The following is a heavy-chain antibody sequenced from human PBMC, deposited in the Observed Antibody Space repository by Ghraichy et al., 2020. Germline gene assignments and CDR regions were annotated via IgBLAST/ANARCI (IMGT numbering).Heavy chain of an antibody. D-gene: IGHD4-23*01. Sequence: LSLTCAASGFTVSSNYMSWVRQAPGKGLEWVSVIYSGGSTYYADSVKGRFTISRDNSKNTLYLQMNSLRAEDTAVYYCARVGGNYVPMDVWGQGTTVTVSS. CDR2: IYSGGST. CDR1: GFTVSSNY. CDR3: ARVGGNYVPMDV. V-gene: IGHV3-53*01. J-gene: IGHJ6*02.